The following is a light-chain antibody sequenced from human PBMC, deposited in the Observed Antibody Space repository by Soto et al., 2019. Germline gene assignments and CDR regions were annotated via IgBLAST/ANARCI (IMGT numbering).Light chain of an antibody. CDR3: QQYGSSWT. Sequence: VLTESPGTLSLSPGERATLSCRASQTFSNSFLSWFQQIPGQAPRLLIYGASSRATGIPDRFSGSGSGTDFTLTISRLEPEDFAVYYCQQYGSSWTFGQGTKVDIK. J-gene: IGKJ1*01. CDR2: GAS. CDR1: QTFSNSF. V-gene: IGKV3-20*01.